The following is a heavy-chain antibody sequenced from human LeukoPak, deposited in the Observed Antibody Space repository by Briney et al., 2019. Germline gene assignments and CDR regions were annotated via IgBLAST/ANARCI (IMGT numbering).Heavy chain of an antibody. CDR1: GGSISSGGYS. D-gene: IGHD3-22*01. J-gene: IGHJ1*01. CDR2: IYHSGST. CDR3: ASPRAYYYDRAAKGKYFQH. Sequence: SQTLSLTCAVSGGSISSGGYSWSWIRQPPGKGLEWIVYIYHSGSTYYNPSLKSRVTISVDRSKNQFSLKLSSVTAADTAVYYCASPRAYYYDRAAKGKYFQHWGQGTLVTVSS. V-gene: IGHV4-30-2*01.